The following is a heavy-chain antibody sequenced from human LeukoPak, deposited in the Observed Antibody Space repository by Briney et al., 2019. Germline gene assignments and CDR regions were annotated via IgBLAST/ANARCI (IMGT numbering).Heavy chain of an antibody. CDR2: IYPRDGST. D-gene: IGHD3-16*01. CDR3: ARVIVFMSTGPHLDY. Sequence: ASVKVSCKASGYTFTSNYIHWVRQAPGQGLEWMGMIYPRDGSTSYAQKFQGRVTVTRDTSTSTVHMELSGLRSEDTAVYYCARVIVFMSTGPHLDYWGQGTLAIVSS. CDR1: GYTFTSNY. J-gene: IGHJ4*02. V-gene: IGHV1-46*01.